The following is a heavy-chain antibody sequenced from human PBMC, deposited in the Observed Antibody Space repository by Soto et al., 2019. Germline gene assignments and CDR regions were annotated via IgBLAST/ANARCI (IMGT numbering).Heavy chain of an antibody. CDR2: ISYDGNNK. Sequence: QVQLVESGGGVVQPGRSLRLSCAASGFTFSSYAMHWVRQAPGKGLEWVAAISYDGNNKYYADSVKGRFIISRDNSKKALSLQMNSLRAEDTAVYYCARETPTTVTTDFWGQGTLVTVSS. CDR1: GFTFSSYA. V-gene: IGHV3-30-3*01. D-gene: IGHD4-17*01. CDR3: ARETPTTVTTDF. J-gene: IGHJ4*02.